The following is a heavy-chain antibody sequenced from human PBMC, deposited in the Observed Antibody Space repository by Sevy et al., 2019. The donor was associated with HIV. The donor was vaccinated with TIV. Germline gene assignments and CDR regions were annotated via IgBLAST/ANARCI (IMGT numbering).Heavy chain of an antibody. CDR3: ARSSTGDAFDI. J-gene: IGHJ3*02. D-gene: IGHD4-17*01. CDR2: ISSSSSTI. Sequence: GGSLRLSCAASGFTFSSYSMNWVRQAPGKGLEWVSYISSSSSTIYYADSVKGRFTISRDNAKNSLYLQMNSLRAEDTAVDYCARSSTGDAFDIWGQGTMVTVSS. V-gene: IGHV3-48*01. CDR1: GFTFSSYS.